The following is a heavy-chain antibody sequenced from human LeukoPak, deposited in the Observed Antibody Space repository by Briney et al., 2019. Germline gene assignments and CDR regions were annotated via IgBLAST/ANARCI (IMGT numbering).Heavy chain of an antibody. Sequence: AGGSLRLSCAASRFTFSDYAMSWVRQAPGKGLEWVSTISFSGGSTWYADSVKGRFTISRQNSKNTLYLQMNSLRAEDTAVYYCAKGTDVLLWFGELGLLDIWGQGTMVTVSS. D-gene: IGHD3-10*01. CDR3: AKGTDVLLWFGELGLLDI. V-gene: IGHV3-23*01. CDR1: RFTFSDYA. J-gene: IGHJ3*02. CDR2: ISFSGGST.